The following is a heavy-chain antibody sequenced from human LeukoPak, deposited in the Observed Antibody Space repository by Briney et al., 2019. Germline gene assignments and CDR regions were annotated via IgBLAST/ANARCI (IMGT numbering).Heavy chain of an antibody. J-gene: IGHJ4*02. D-gene: IGHD5-24*01. Sequence: SDTLSLTCTVSGDSISTHYWSWIRQPAGKGLEWIGRISTTGSTNYNPSLKSRVTMSVDTSKNQFSLKLSSVTAADTAVYYCAREVEMATQFDFWGQGTLVTVSS. CDR3: AREVEMATQFDF. CDR2: ISTTGST. V-gene: IGHV4-4*07. CDR1: GDSISTHY.